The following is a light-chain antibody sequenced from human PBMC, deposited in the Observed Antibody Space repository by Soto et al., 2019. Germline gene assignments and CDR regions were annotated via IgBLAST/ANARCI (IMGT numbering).Light chain of an antibody. CDR3: QQRNYWPIT. V-gene: IGKV3-11*01. CDR1: QSVGSY. Sequence: EIVLTQSPATLSLSPGEGVTLSCRASQSVGSYLAWYQQKLGQAPRLLIYDESKRATGIPARFSGSGSGTVFTININSLETEDFAVYYCQQRNYWPITFGQGTRLEIK. J-gene: IGKJ5*01. CDR2: DES.